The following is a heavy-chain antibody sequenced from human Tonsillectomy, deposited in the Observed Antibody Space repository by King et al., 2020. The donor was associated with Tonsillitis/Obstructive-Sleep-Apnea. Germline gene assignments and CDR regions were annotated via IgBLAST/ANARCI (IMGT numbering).Heavy chain of an antibody. D-gene: IGHD2-2*01. V-gene: IGHV4-4*02. CDR3: ASGYCSSTSCFNWFDP. CDR1: GGSISGSNW. CDR2: IYHSGST. Sequence: QLQESGPGLVKPSGTLSLTCAVYGGSISGSNWWSWVRQPPGRGLESIGEIYHSGSTNYNPSLKSRVTISVDKSKNQFSLKLSSVTAADTAVYYCASGYCSSTSCFNWFDPWGQGTLVTVSS. J-gene: IGHJ5*02.